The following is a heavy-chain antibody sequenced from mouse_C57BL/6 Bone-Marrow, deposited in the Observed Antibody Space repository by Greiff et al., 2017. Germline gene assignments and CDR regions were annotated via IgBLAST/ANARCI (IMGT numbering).Heavy chain of an antibody. CDR1: GFNIKNTY. CDR3: ARRSLDY. V-gene: IGHV14-3*01. J-gene: IGHJ2*01. Sequence: VHVKQSVAELVRPGASVKLSCTASGFNIKNTYMHWVKQRPEQGLEWIGRIDPANGNTKSAPKFQGKATITADTSSNTADRQLSILTSEDTAIYDCARRSLDYWGQGTTLTVSS. CDR2: IDPANGNT.